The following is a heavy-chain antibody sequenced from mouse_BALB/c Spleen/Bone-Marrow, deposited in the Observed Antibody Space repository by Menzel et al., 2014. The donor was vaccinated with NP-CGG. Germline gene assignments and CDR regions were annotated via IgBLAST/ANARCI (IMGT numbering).Heavy chain of an antibody. CDR1: GFTFSDYY. V-gene: IGHV5-12*02. Sequence: EVKLVESGGGLVQPGGSLKLSCATSGFTFSDYYMYWVRQTPEKRLEWVAYITKGGGSTYYPDIVKGRFTISRDNAKNTLYLQMSRLKSEDPAMYYCARQLAYAMDYWGQGTSVTVSS. J-gene: IGHJ4*01. CDR2: ITKGGGST. D-gene: IGHD4-1*01. CDR3: ARQLAYAMDY.